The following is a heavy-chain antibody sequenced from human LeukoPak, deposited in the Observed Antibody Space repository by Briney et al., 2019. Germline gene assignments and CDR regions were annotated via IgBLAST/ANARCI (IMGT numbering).Heavy chain of an antibody. CDR1: GGSISSYY. CDR3: ATLKVAVAGTDYYYYMDV. D-gene: IGHD6-19*01. CDR2: IYTSGST. J-gene: IGHJ6*03. V-gene: IGHV4-4*07. Sequence: KSSETLSLTCTVSGGSISSYYWSWIRQPAGKGLEWIGRIYTSGSTNYNPSLKSRVTMSVDTSKNQFSLKLSSVTAADTAVYYCATLKVAVAGTDYYYYMDVWGKGTTVTVSS.